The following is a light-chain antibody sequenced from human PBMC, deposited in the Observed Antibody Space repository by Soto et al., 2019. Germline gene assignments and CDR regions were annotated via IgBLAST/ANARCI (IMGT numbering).Light chain of an antibody. Sequence: QSALTQPASVSGSPGQSITISCTGTSSDVGGYNYVSWYQQHPGKAPKLMIYDVSNRLSGVSNRFSGSKSGNTASLTISGLQAEDEADYYCSSYTSSSTLLDVFGTGTKLTVL. CDR1: SSDVGGYNY. J-gene: IGLJ1*01. CDR2: DVS. CDR3: SSYTSSSTLLDV. V-gene: IGLV2-14*01.